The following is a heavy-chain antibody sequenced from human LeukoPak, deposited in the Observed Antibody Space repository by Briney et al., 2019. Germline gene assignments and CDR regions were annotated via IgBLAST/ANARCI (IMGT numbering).Heavy chain of an antibody. CDR2: ISGSGGST. V-gene: IGHV3-23*01. Sequence: GALRLSCAASGFTFSSYAMSWVRQAPGKGLEWVSAISGSGGSTYYADSVKGRFTISRDNSKNTLYLQMNSLRAEDTAVYYCARGWGFPGGYYFDYWGQGTLVTVSS. CDR1: GFTFSSYA. D-gene: IGHD3-16*01. J-gene: IGHJ4*02. CDR3: ARGWGFPGGYYFDY.